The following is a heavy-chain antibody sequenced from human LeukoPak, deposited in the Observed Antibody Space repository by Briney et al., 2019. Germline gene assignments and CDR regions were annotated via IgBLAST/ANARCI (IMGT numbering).Heavy chain of an antibody. J-gene: IGHJ6*04. CDR1: GGSVSSGSYY. D-gene: IGHD4-11*01. V-gene: IGHV4-61*01. Sequence: SETLSLTCTVSGGSVSSGSYYWSWIRQPPGKGLEWIGCIYYSGSTNYNPSLKSRVTISVDTSKNQFSLKLSSVTAADTAVYYCARDTVTAAEGYYYYGMDVWGKGTTVTVSS. CDR3: ARDTVTAAEGYYYYGMDV. CDR2: IYYSGST.